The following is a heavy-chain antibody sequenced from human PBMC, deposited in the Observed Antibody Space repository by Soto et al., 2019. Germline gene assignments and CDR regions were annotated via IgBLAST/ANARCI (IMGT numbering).Heavy chain of an antibody. Sequence: SVKGSCKASGGTYSSYAISWVRHAPGQGLEWMRGIIPIFGTANYAQKFQGRVTITADKSTSTAYMELSSLRSEDTAVYYCATPLLWFGELLPNSYYYGMDVWGQGPTVTVSS. CDR1: GGTYSSYA. V-gene: IGHV1-69*06. CDR2: IIPIFGTA. D-gene: IGHD3-10*01. J-gene: IGHJ6*02. CDR3: ATPLLWFGELLPNSYYYGMDV.